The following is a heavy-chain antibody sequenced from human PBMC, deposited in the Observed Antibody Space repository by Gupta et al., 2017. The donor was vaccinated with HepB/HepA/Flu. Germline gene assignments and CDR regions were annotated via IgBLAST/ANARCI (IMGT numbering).Heavy chain of an antibody. D-gene: IGHD2-2*01. Sequence: EVQLLESGGDLVQPGGSLRLSCEASGFTFDNYAMNWVRQAPGKGLEWVSSFSISGGSTYYADSVKGRFTISRDTSKNTLYLQMNSRRADDTAVYWCAKSSVPYCIRGICSEKPSGPFDYWGQGTLVTVSS. CDR3: AKSSVPYCIRGICSEKPSGPFDY. CDR2: FSISGGST. J-gene: IGHJ4*02. CDR1: GFTFDNYA. V-gene: IGHV3-23*01.